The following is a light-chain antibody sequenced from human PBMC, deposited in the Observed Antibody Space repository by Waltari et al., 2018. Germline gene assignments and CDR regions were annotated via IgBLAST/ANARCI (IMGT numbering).Light chain of an antibody. CDR3: SSYAGPHSVV. Sequence: QSALTQPASVSGSPGQSITVSCTGSRSDVATYNLVSWYQHHPGKAPKLLIYEVNQRPSCVSTRFSASKSDNTASLTVSGLQAEDDADYYCSSYAGPHSVVFGGGTKVTVL. J-gene: IGLJ2*01. CDR1: RSDVATYNL. CDR2: EVN. V-gene: IGLV2-23*02.